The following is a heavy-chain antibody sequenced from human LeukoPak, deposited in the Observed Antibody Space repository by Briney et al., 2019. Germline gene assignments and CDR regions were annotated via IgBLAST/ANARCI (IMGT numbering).Heavy chain of an antibody. J-gene: IGHJ4*02. CDR1: GGTFSSYA. V-gene: IGHV1-69*05. CDR3: ARDGGGKAYYFDY. Sequence: GASVKVSCKASGGTFSSYAISWVRQAPGQGLEWMGGIIPIFGTANYAQKFQGRVTITTDESTSTAYMELSSLRSEDTAVYYCARDGGGKAYYFDYWGQGTLVTVSS. D-gene: IGHD4-23*01. CDR2: IIPIFGTA.